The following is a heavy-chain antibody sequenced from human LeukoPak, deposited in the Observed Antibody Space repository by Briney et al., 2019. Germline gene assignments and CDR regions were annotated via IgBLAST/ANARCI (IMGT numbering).Heavy chain of an antibody. Sequence: ASVKVSCKASGYTFTDYYMHWVRQATGQGLEWMGWMNPNSGNTGYAQKFQGRVTMTRNTSISTAYMELSSLRSEDTAVYYCARGGEDYGGNLVDPWGQGTLVTVSS. D-gene: IGHD4-23*01. V-gene: IGHV1-8*02. CDR1: GYTFTDYY. CDR2: MNPNSGNT. J-gene: IGHJ5*02. CDR3: ARGGEDYGGNLVDP.